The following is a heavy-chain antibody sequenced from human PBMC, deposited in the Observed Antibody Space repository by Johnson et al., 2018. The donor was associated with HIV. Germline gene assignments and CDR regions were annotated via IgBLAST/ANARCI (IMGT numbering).Heavy chain of an antibody. V-gene: IGHV3-74*02. J-gene: IGHJ3*02. CDR3: ARVLIVVVVAAEIDAFDI. D-gene: IGHD2-15*01. CDR2: INSDGSST. Sequence: VQLVESGGGVVRPGGSLRLSCAASGFTLSSYWIHWVRRAPGKGLVWVSRINSDGSSTSYAYSVKGRFTISRDNAKNSLYLQMNSLRAEDTALYYCARVLIVVVVAAEIDAFDIWGQGTMVTVSS. CDR1: GFTLSSYW.